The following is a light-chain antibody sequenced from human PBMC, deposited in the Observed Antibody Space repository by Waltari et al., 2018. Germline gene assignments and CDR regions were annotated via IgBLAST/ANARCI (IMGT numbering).Light chain of an antibody. Sequence: QSVLTQPPSVSGAPGQRVTISCTGSSSNIGAGYDVHWYQQLPGTAPKRLLYDKRGRPQGVPDRFSGAKSGTAGALAITGLQAEDEADYYCQSYDSSLSGVVFGGGTKLTVL. V-gene: IGLV1-40*01. CDR2: DKR. CDR3: QSYDSSLSGVV. CDR1: SSNIGAGYD. J-gene: IGLJ3*02.